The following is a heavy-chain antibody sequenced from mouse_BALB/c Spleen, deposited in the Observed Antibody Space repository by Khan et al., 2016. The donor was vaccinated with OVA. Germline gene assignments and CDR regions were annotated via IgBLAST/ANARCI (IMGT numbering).Heavy chain of an antibody. J-gene: IGHJ3*01. CDR3: YRDRYYGGRGIAY. D-gene: IGHD1-1*01. V-gene: IGHV2-6-7*01. CDR2: IWGDGNT. Sequence: QVQLKESGPGLMAPSQSLSITCTVSGFSLTGYGVNWVRQPPGKGLEWLGMIWGDGNTDYNSALKSRLSISKDNSKSQVFLKMNSLQTDDTARYYTYRDRYYGGRGIAYGGRVTLVTVSA. CDR1: GFSLTGYG.